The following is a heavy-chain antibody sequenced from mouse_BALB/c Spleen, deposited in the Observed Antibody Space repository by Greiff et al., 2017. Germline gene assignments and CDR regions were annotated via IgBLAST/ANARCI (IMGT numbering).Heavy chain of an antibody. J-gene: IGHJ4*01. V-gene: IGHV3-2*02. Sequence: EVQGVESGPGLVKPSQSLSLTCTVTGYSITSDYAWNWIRQFPGNKLEWMGYISYSGSTSYNPSLKSRISITRDTSKNQFFLQLNSVTTEDTATYYCARVSWAMDYWGQGTSVTVSS. CDR3: ARVSWAMDY. CDR2: ISYSGST. D-gene: IGHD3-1*01. CDR1: GYSITSDYA.